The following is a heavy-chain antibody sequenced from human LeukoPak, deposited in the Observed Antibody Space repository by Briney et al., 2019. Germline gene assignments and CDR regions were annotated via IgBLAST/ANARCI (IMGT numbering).Heavy chain of an antibody. CDR3: ARAPNRYCSSTSCYSWFDP. J-gene: IGHJ5*02. CDR2: MNPNSGNT. Sequence: GASVKVSCKASGYTFTSYDINWVRQATGQGLEWMGWMNPNSGNTGYAQKFQGRVTITRNTSISTAYMELSSLRSEDTVVYYCARAPNRYCSSTSCYSWFDPWGQGTLVTVSS. CDR1: GYTFTSYD. V-gene: IGHV1-8*03. D-gene: IGHD2-2*01.